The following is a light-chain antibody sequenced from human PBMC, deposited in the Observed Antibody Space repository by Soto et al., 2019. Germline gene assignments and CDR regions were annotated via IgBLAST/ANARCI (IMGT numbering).Light chain of an antibody. CDR3: QPSNHLPL. V-gene: IGKV1-33*01. CDR1: QDIGTY. CDR2: DAS. J-gene: IGKJ3*01. Sequence: DIQMTQSPPSLSASVGDSVTITCQASQDIGTYLNWYQHKPGKAPNLVIYDASNLETGVPSRFSGGGSRTDVTFTISSLRPEAIATYYCQPSNHLPLFGPGTKGDF.